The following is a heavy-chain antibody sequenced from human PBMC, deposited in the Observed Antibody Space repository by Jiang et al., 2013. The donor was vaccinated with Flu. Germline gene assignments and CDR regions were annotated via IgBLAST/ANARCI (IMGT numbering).Heavy chain of an antibody. D-gene: IGHD3-22*01. V-gene: IGHV5-51*01. CDR3: AREIYYYDSSGYYGDAFDI. J-gene: IGHJ3*02. CDR2: IYPGDSDT. Sequence: GAEVKKPGESLKISCKGSGYSFTSYWIGWVRQMPGKGLEWMGIIYPGDSDTRYSPSFQGQVTISADKSISTAYLQWSSLKASDTAMYYCAREIYYYDSSGYYGDAFDIWGQGTMVTVSS. CDR1: GYSFTSYW.